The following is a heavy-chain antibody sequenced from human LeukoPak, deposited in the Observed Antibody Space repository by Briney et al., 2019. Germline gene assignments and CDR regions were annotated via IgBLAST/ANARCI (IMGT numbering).Heavy chain of an antibody. Sequence: ASVKVSCKASGYTFTSYYMHWMRQAPGQGLEWMGIINPSGGSTSYAQKFQGRVTMTRDTSTSTVYMELSSLRSEDTAVYYCARSVGATAWIDYWGQGTLVTVSS. CDR2: INPSGGST. D-gene: IGHD1-26*01. CDR3: ARSVGATAWIDY. V-gene: IGHV1-46*01. J-gene: IGHJ4*02. CDR1: GYTFTSYY.